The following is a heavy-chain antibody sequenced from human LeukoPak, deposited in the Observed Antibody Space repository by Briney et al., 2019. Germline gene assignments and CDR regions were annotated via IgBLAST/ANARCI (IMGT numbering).Heavy chain of an antibody. D-gene: IGHD3-10*01. CDR3: ARAVNYGSANDY. V-gene: IGHV1-2*02. J-gene: IGHJ4*02. CDR1: GYTFTGYY. Sequence: ASVKVSCKASGYTFTGYYMRWVRQAPGQGLEWMGWINPNSGGTNYAQKFQGRVTMTRDTSISTAYMELSRLRSDDTAVYYCARAVNYGSANDYWGQGTLVTVSS. CDR2: INPNSGGT.